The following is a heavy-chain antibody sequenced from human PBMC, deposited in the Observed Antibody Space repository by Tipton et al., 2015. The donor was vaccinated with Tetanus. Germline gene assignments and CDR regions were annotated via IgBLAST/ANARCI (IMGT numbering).Heavy chain of an antibody. CDR1: GGSISSGGYY. CDR2: IYYSGST. V-gene: IGHV4-31*03. J-gene: IGHJ4*02. D-gene: IGHD1-26*01. Sequence: TLSLTCTVSGGSISSGGYYWSWIRQHPGKGLEWIGDIYYSGSTYYNPSLKSRVSISVDTSKNQFPLKLNSVTAADTAVYYCARDQARGARGWNYFDYWGQGTLVTVSS. CDR3: ARDQARGARGWNYFDY.